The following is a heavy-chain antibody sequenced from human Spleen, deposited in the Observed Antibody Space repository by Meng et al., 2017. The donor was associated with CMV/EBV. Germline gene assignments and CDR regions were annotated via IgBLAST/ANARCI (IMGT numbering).Heavy chain of an antibody. CDR2: ISGSGLST. V-gene: IGHV3-23*01. J-gene: IGHJ5*02. Sequence: GESLKISCAACGFTLSDFHMRWVRQAPGKGLEWVSAISGSGLSTYYADSVNGRFTISRDVSRKTLYLQMNNLTADDTAVYYCAKDIVEVVATMAYESWGQGTLVTVSS. D-gene: IGHD2-15*01. CDR1: GFTLSDFH. CDR3: AKDIVEVVATMAYES.